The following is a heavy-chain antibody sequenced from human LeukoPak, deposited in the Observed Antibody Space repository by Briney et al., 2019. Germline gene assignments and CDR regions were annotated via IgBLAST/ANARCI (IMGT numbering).Heavy chain of an antibody. J-gene: IGHJ4*02. Sequence: PGGSLRLSCAASGFTVSSNYMSWVRQAPGKGLEWVSVFYSGGSTCYADSMKGRFTISRDNSKNTVSLHMNSLGAEDTAVYYCARGVKDYGTYRYYFDYWGQGTLVTVSS. V-gene: IGHV3-53*01. D-gene: IGHD3-16*01. CDR2: FYSGGST. CDR1: GFTVSSNY. CDR3: ARGVKDYGTYRYYFDY.